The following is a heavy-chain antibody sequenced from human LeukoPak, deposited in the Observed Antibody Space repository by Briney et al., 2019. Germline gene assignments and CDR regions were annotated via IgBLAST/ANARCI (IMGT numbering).Heavy chain of an antibody. J-gene: IGHJ6*02. CDR1: GYSLTSYW. Sequence: GESLKISCKGSGYSLTSYWIGWVRQMPGKGLEWMGIIYPGDSGTRYSPSFQGQVTISVDKSISTAYLQWSSLKASDTAIYYCARWMFYYGSGVFHYHGMDVWGQGTTVTVSS. CDR2: IYPGDSGT. V-gene: IGHV5-51*01. CDR3: ARWMFYYGSGVFHYHGMDV. D-gene: IGHD3-10*01.